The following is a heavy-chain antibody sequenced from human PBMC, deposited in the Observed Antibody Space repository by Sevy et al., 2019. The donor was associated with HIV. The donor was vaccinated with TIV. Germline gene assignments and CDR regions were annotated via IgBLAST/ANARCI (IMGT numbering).Heavy chain of an antibody. CDR2: FDPEDGET. Sequence: ASVKVSCKVSGYTLTELSMHWLRQAPGKGLEWMGGFDPEDGETIYAQKFQGRVTMTEDTSTDTAYMELSSLRSEDTAVYYCATRFSSSWYTDDAFDIWGQGTMVTVSS. V-gene: IGHV1-24*01. CDR1: GYTLTELS. D-gene: IGHD6-13*01. CDR3: ATRFSSSWYTDDAFDI. J-gene: IGHJ3*02.